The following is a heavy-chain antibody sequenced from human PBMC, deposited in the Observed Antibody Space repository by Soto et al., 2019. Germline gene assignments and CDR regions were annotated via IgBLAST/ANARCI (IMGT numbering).Heavy chain of an antibody. CDR3: AKRGPTGAASPPYYYYYYCMDV. CDR1: GFTFSSYG. D-gene: IGHD3-10*01. Sequence: QVQLVESGGGVVQPGRSLSLSCAASGFTFSSYGMHWVRQAPGKGLESVAVISYDGSSKYYADSVRGRLTISRDNSKNTMYLQMNSLRAEDTSVYYCAKRGPTGAASPPYYYYYYCMDVWGQGTTFTVSS. V-gene: IGHV3-30*18. J-gene: IGHJ6*02. CDR2: ISYDGSSK.